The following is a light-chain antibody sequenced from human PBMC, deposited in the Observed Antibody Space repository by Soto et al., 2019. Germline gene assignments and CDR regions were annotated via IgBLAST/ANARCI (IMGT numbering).Light chain of an antibody. Sequence: EIVMTQSPATLSVSPGERATLSCRASQSVSSNLGWYQQKSGQTPRLLIYGASTRATDIPARFSGSGSGTEFTLTISSLQSEDFAVYYCHQDDNWPLTFGEGTKVEI. CDR3: HQDDNWPLT. J-gene: IGKJ4*01. CDR1: QSVSSN. V-gene: IGKV3-15*01. CDR2: GAS.